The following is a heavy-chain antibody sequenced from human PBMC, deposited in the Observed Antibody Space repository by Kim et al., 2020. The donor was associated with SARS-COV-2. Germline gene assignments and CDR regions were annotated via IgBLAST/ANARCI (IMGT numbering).Heavy chain of an antibody. J-gene: IGHJ5*02. Sequence: GGSLRLSCAASGFTFSSYAMSWVRQAPGKGLEWVSAISGSGGSTYYADSVKGRFTISRDNSKNTLYLQMNSLRAEDTAVYYCAKLGSIAAAGTDVNWFDPWGQGTLVTVSS. CDR3: AKLGSIAAAGTDVNWFDP. CDR2: ISGSGGST. CDR1: GFTFSSYA. V-gene: IGHV3-23*01. D-gene: IGHD6-13*01.